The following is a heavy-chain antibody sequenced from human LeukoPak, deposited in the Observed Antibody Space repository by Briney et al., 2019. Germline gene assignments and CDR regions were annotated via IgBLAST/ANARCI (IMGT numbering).Heavy chain of an antibody. CDR3: AKEVDTAMVTGLDY. CDR2: ISWNSGSI. D-gene: IGHD5-18*01. V-gene: IGHV3-9*01. CDR1: GFTFDDYA. Sequence: GGSLRLSCAASGFTFDDYAMHWVRQAPGKGLEWVSGISWNSGSIGYADSVEGRFTISRDNAKNSLYLQMNSLRAEDTALYYCAKEVDTAMVTGLDYWGQGTLVTVSS. J-gene: IGHJ4*02.